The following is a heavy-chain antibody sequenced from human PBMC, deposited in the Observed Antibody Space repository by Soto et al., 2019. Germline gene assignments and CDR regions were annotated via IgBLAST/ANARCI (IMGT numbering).Heavy chain of an antibody. CDR3: ARDRCSSTSCYREMDNWFDP. V-gene: IGHV4-59*01. J-gene: IGHJ5*02. CDR1: GGSISSYY. D-gene: IGHD2-2*02. Sequence: PSETLSLTCTVSGGSISSYYWSWIRQPPGKGPEWIGYIYYSGSTNYNPSLKSRVTISVDTSKNQFSLKLSSVTAADTAVYYCARDRCSSTSCYREMDNWFDPWGQGTLVTVSS. CDR2: IYYSGST.